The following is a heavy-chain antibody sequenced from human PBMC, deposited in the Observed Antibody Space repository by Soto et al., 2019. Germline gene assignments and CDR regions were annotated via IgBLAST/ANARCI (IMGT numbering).Heavy chain of an antibody. Sequence: PSETLSLTCTVSGGSISSGDYYWSWIRQPPGKGLEWIGYIYYSGSTYYNPSLKSRVTISVDTSKNQFSLKLSSVTAADTAVYYCARSPVLLWFGGPNYYYGMDVWGQGTTVTVS. CDR2: IYYSGST. D-gene: IGHD3-10*01. CDR1: GGSISSGDYY. J-gene: IGHJ6*02. CDR3: ARSPVLLWFGGPNYYYGMDV. V-gene: IGHV4-30-4*01.